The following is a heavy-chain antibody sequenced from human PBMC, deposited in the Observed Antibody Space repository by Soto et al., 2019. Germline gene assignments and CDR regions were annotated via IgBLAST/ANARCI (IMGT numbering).Heavy chain of an antibody. D-gene: IGHD2-15*01. Sequence: SETLSLTCTVSGGSISSGGYYWSWIRQHPGKGLEWIGYIYYSGSTYYNPSLKSRVTISVDTSKNQFSLKLSSVTAEDTAVYYCAKIPGVEVAAPFYYYYMDVWGKGTTVTVSS. CDR3: AKIPGVEVAAPFYYYYMDV. CDR1: GGSISSGGYY. V-gene: IGHV4-31*03. CDR2: IYYSGST. J-gene: IGHJ6*03.